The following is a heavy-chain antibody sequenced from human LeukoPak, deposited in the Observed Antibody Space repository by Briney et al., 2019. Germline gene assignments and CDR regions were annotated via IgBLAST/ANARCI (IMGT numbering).Heavy chain of an antibody. D-gene: IGHD7-27*01. Sequence: GASVKVSCKASGYTFTSYDVNWFREATAQGLEWMGWMNPNSGNRGYAQKFPGRVTLTRDTSISTAYMELSSLTSEDTAVYYCAKNTALTGEFESWGQGTLVTVSS. V-gene: IGHV1-8*01. CDR1: GYTFTSYD. CDR2: MNPNSGNR. CDR3: AKNTALTGEFES. J-gene: IGHJ4*02.